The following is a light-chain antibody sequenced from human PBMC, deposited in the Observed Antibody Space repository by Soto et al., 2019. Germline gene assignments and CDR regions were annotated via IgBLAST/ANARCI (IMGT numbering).Light chain of an antibody. CDR1: SSDIGGYNN. CDR2: DVT. V-gene: IGLV2-14*03. CDR3: ASYASSNTVL. J-gene: IGLJ2*01. Sequence: QSVLTQPASVSGSPGQSITISCTGTSSDIGGYNNVSWYQQHPGKAPKLMIYDVTYRPSGVSNRFSASKSGNTASLTISGLQAEDEADYYCASYASSNTVLFGGGTKVTVL.